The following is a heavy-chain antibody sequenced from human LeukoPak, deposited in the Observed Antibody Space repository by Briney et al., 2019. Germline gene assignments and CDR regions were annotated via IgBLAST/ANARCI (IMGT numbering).Heavy chain of an antibody. CDR2: INEDGTIQ. D-gene: IGHD2/OR15-2a*01. Sequence: GGSLRLSRAASGFSISDYWMNWVRLVPGKGLEWVANINEDGTIQDYVASVRGRFTISRNNAKNSLYLQMNSLGAEDTAVYYCASRESSMSRSHWGHGTLVTVSS. CDR3: ASRESSMSRSH. CDR1: GFSISDYW. V-gene: IGHV3-7*01. J-gene: IGHJ4*01.